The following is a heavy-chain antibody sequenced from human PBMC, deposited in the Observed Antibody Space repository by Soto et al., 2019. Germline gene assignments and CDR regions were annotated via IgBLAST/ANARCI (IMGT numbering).Heavy chain of an antibody. Sequence: SQTLSLTCAISGDSVSSNSAAWNWIRQSPSRGLEWLGRTYYRSKWYNDYAVSVKSRITINPDTSKNQFSLQLNSVTPEDTAVYYCARSERITIFGVVNNWFDPWGQGTLVTV. CDR1: GDSVSSNSAA. CDR2: TYYRSKWYN. J-gene: IGHJ5*02. D-gene: IGHD3-3*01. CDR3: ARSERITIFGVVNNWFDP. V-gene: IGHV6-1*01.